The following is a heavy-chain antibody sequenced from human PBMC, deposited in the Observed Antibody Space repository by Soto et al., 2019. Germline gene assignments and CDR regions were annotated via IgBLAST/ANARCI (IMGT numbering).Heavy chain of an antibody. CDR2: IYPGDSDT. CDR1: GYTFTNYW. J-gene: IGHJ5*02. D-gene: IGHD4-17*01. CDR3: ARSGRSGLRWLDFFDP. Sequence: PGESLKISCKASGYTFTNYWIVWVRQVPWKGLEWMGLIYPGDSDTRYNPSFQGQVTISADKSTSAAYLQWNSLMASDTAIYYCARSGRSGLRWLDFFDPWGQGPLVTVSS. V-gene: IGHV5-51*01.